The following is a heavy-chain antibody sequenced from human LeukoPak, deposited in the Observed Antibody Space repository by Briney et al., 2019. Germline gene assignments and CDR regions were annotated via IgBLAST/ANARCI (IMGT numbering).Heavy chain of an antibody. CDR1: GDSISSYY. CDR2: IYNSETT. Sequence: PSETLSLTCTVSGDSISSYYLSWIRQPPGKGLEWVGYIYNSETTNYNPSLESRVTISEDTSKNQFSLMLTSVTAADTAVYYCARDVYSHYWPEGMDVWGQGTTVTVSS. V-gene: IGHV4-59*01. CDR3: ARDVYSHYWPEGMDV. D-gene: IGHD4-11*01. J-gene: IGHJ6*01.